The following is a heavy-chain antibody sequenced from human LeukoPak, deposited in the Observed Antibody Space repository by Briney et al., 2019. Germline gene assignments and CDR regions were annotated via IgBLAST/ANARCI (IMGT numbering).Heavy chain of an antibody. CDR1: GYTFTSYD. D-gene: IGHD5-12*01. Sequence: ASVKVSCKASGYTFTSYDINWVRQATGQGLEWMGCMNPNSGNTDYAQKFQGRFTITINTSISTAYMELSSLRSEDTAVYYCARAFGGHDEWYYFDYWGQGTLVTVSS. J-gene: IGHJ4*02. V-gene: IGHV1-8*03. CDR2: MNPNSGNT. CDR3: ARAFGGHDEWYYFDY.